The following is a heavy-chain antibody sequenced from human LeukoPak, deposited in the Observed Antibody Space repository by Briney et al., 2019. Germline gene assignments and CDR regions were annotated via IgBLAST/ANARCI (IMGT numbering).Heavy chain of an antibody. CDR3: ARVAHAVDY. Sequence: GGSLRLSCVASGFTFSSNSMNWVRQAPGKGLEWVANIKQDGSEKYYVDSVKGRFTISRDNAKNSLYLQMNSLRAEDTAVYYCARVAHAVDYWGQGTLVTVSS. CDR2: IKQDGSEK. V-gene: IGHV3-7*01. CDR1: GFTFSSNS. J-gene: IGHJ4*02.